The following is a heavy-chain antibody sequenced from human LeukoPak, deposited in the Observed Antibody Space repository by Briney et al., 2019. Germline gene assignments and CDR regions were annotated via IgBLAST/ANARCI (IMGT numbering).Heavy chain of an antibody. CDR3: AKDNTQLGDGSGDY. D-gene: IGHD3-10*01. J-gene: IGHJ4*02. Sequence: GGSLRLSCAASGFTFSSYAMSWVRQAPGKGLEWVSAISGSGGSTYYADSVKGRFTISRDNSKNTLYLQMNSLRAEDTAVYYCAKDNTQLGDGSGDYWGQGTLVTVSS. V-gene: IGHV3-23*01. CDR2: ISGSGGST. CDR1: GFTFSSYA.